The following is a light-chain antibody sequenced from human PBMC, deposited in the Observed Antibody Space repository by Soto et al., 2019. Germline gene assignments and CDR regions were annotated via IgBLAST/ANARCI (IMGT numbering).Light chain of an antibody. V-gene: IGKV3-11*01. CDR2: DAS. CDR3: QQRSNWPPT. J-gene: IGKJ2*01. CDR1: QTISSY. Sequence: EIVLTQSPATLSLSPGERAPLSCRASQTISSYLAWYQQKPGQSPRLLISDASNRATGIPARFSGSGTGTDFTLTISSLEPEDFVVYYCQQRSNWPPTVGQGTKVDIK.